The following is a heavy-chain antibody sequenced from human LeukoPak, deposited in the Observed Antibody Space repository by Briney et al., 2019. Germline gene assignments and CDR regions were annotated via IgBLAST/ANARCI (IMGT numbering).Heavy chain of an antibody. V-gene: IGHV4-38-2*01. CDR3: ARRVGHIVVVIAREDDNWFDP. CDR1: GYSMSIGYD. D-gene: IGHD2-21*01. Sequence: SETLSLTCAVSGYSMSIGYDLGWIGQPPGEGLEWIGSIYRRGSTYYIPSLKSRVTISVHTSKNQFSLKLSSGTAADTAVYYCARRVGHIVVVIAREDDNWFDPWGQGTLVTVSS. CDR2: IYRRGST. J-gene: IGHJ5*02.